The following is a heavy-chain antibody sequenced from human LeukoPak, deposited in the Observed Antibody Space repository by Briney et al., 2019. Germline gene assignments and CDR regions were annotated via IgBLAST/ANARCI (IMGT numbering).Heavy chain of an antibody. CDR2: INHSGST. CDR1: GGSFSGYY. CDR3: ARGPYHYDFWSGYYWDYYYYYMDV. V-gene: IGHV4-34*01. Sequence: SETLSLTCAVYGGSFSGYYWSWIRQPPGKGLEWIGEINHSGSTNHNPSLKSRVSISVDTSKNQFSLKLSSVTAADTAVYYCARGPYHYDFWSGYYWDYYYYYMDVWGKGTTVTVSS. J-gene: IGHJ6*03. D-gene: IGHD3-3*01.